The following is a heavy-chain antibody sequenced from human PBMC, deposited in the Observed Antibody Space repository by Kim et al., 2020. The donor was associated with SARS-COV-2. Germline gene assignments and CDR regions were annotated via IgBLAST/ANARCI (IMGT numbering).Heavy chain of an antibody. D-gene: IGHD6-25*01. Sequence: SETLSLTCTVSGDSLTTGVYFWARIRQHPGKGLEWIGYVFYSGKTYYKPSLKSRISMSMDTYKNQFSLKVDPVTAEDTAMYYVASGVAAADSSEYFHHWGQGTLDTV. V-gene: IGHV4-31*02. CDR1: GDSLTTGVYF. J-gene: IGHJ1*01. CDR2: VFYSGKT. CDR3: ASGVAAADSSEYFHH.